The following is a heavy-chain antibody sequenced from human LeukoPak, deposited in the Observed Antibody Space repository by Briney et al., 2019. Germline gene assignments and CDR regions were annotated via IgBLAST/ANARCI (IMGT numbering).Heavy chain of an antibody. D-gene: IGHD4-23*01. CDR1: GFTFISYA. J-gene: IGHJ4*02. CDR3: ARRAGGYSHPYDY. CDR2: ISGSGRGGST. Sequence: GGSLRLSCAASGFTFISYAMSWVRQAPGKGLEWVSDISGSGRGGSTHYADSVKGRFTISRDNSKNTLYLQMNSLRAEDTAVYYCARRAGGYSHPYDYWGQGTLVTVSS. V-gene: IGHV3-23*01.